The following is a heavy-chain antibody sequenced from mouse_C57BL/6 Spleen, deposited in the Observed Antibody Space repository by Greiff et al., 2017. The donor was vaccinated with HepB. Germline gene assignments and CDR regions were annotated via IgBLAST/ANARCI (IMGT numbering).Heavy chain of an antibody. Sequence: QVQLQQSGAELVRPGASVKLSCKASGYTFTDYYINWVKQRPGQGLEWIARIYPGSGNTYYNEKFKGKATLTAEKSSSTAYMQLSSLTSEDSAVYFCAREDGYYWYFDVWGTGTTVTVSS. D-gene: IGHD2-3*01. J-gene: IGHJ1*03. V-gene: IGHV1-76*01. CDR2: IYPGSGNT. CDR3: AREDGYYWYFDV. CDR1: GYTFTDYY.